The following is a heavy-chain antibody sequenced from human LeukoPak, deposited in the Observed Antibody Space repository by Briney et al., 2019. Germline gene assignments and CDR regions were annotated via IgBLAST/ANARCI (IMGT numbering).Heavy chain of an antibody. J-gene: IGHJ4*02. CDR1: GFTFSSYW. D-gene: IGHD6-6*01. CDR2: IKQDGTEK. V-gene: IGHV3-7*04. CDR3: ARDVRPDY. Sequence: GGSLRLSCAASGFTFSSYWMSWVRQAPGGGLEWVANIKQDGTEKYYIASVKGRFSISRDNAKNSLYLQMNALRAEDTAVYYCARDVRPDYWGQGTLVTVST.